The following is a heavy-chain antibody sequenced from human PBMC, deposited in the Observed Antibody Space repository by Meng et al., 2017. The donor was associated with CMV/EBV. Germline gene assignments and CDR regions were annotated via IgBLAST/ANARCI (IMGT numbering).Heavy chain of an antibody. V-gene: IGHV4-39*07. J-gene: IGHJ5*02. CDR2: IYYSGST. CDR3: ARDEEVGATSS. Sequence: QLQLQESGPGLVKPSEXLSLTCPVSGGSISSSSYYWGWIRQPPGKGLEWIGSIYYSGSTYYNPSLKSRVTISVDTSKNQFSLKLSSVTAADTAVYYCARDEEVGATSSWGQGTLVTVSS. CDR1: GGSISSSSYY. D-gene: IGHD1-26*01.